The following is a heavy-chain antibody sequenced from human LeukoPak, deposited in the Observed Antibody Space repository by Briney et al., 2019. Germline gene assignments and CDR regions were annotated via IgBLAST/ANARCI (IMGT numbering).Heavy chain of an antibody. CDR2: ISSSGSTI. CDR3: AREYYDSSGYYFVYYYYYMDV. Sequence: GGSLRLSCAASGFTFSSYEMNWVRQAPGKGLEWVSYISSSGSTIYYADSVKGRFTISRDNAKNSLYLQMNSLRAEDTAVYYCAREYYDSSGYYFVYYYYYMDVWGKGTTVTISS. J-gene: IGHJ6*03. CDR1: GFTFSSYE. D-gene: IGHD3-22*01. V-gene: IGHV3-48*03.